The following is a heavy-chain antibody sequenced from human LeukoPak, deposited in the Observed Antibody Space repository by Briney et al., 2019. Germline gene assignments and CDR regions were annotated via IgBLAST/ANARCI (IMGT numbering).Heavy chain of an antibody. CDR2: ISYDGSNK. CDR3: ARSYCSGGSCYPQTFDY. J-gene: IGHJ4*02. V-gene: IGHV3-30*04. D-gene: IGHD2-15*01. Sequence: PGGSLRLSCAASGFTFSGYAMHWVRQAPGKGLEWVAVISYDGSNKYYADSVKGRFTISRDNSKNTLYLQMNSLRAEDTAVYYCARSYCSGGSCYPQTFDYWGQGTLVTVSS. CDR1: GFTFSGYA.